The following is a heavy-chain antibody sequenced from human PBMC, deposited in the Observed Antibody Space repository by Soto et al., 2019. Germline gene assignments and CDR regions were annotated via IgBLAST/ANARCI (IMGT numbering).Heavy chain of an antibody. CDR3: ARVSLYCTNGVCHFDY. CDR1: GYSFTNNW. J-gene: IGHJ4*02. V-gene: IGHV5-51*01. CDR2: IYPGDSDT. Sequence: GESLKISCKDYGYSFTNNWIAWVRQMTGKGLEWMGSIYPGDSDTRYSPSFEGQVTISADEAIDTAYLQWSSLKAPDTAMYYCARVSLYCTNGVCHFDYWGQGTLVTVSA. D-gene: IGHD2-8*01.